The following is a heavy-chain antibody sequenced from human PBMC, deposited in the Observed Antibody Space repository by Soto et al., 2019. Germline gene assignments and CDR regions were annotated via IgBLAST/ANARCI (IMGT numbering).Heavy chain of an antibody. J-gene: IGHJ4*02. D-gene: IGHD4-17*01. CDR3: ARNADYGGNRYIYS. CDR2: IIPIFGTA. CDR1: GGTFSSYA. V-gene: IGHV1-69*01. Sequence: QVQLVQSGAEVKKPGSSVKVSCKASGGTFSSYAISWVRQAPGQGLEWMGGIIPIFGTANYAQKFQGRVTITAEESTRTAYMEPSSLRAEDTAVYYCARNADYGGNRYIYSWGQGTLVTVSS.